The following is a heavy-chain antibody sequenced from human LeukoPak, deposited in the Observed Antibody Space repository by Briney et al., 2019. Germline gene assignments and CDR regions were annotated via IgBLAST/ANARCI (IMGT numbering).Heavy chain of an antibody. CDR1: GYSFTSYW. Sequence: KPGESLKISCKGSGYSFTSYWVGWVRQMPGKGLEWMGIIYPGDSDTRYSPSFQGQVTISADKSISTAYLQWSSLKASDTAMYYCARLGGIPHTHRNYYYYYYIDVWGKGTTVTVSS. V-gene: IGHV5-51*03. J-gene: IGHJ6*03. CDR2: IYPGDSDT. CDR3: ARLGGIPHTHRNYYYYYYIDV. D-gene: IGHD3-10*01.